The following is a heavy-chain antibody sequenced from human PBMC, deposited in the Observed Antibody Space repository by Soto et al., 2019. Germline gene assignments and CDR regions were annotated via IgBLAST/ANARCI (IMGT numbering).Heavy chain of an antibody. CDR3: ASAQDCSGGSCYSPNAFDI. CDR1: GGTFSSYA. V-gene: IGHV1-69*13. J-gene: IGHJ3*02. D-gene: IGHD2-15*01. Sequence: ASVKVSCKASGGTFSSYAISWVRQAPGQGLEWMGGIIPIFGTANYAQKFQGRVTITADESTSTAYMELSSLRSEDTAVYYCASAQDCSGGSCYSPNAFDIWGQGTMVTVSS. CDR2: IIPIFGTA.